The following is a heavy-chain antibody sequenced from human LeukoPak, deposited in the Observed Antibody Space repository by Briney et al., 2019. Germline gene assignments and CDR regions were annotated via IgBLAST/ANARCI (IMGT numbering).Heavy chain of an antibody. V-gene: IGHV1-18*01. Sequence: ASVKVSCKASGYTFTSYGISWVRQAPGQGLEWMGWISAYNGNTNYAQKLQGRATMTTDTSTSTAYMELRSLRSDDTAVYYCARLIGYCSSTSCDTRIYFDYWGQGTLVTVSS. CDR1: GYTFTSYG. D-gene: IGHD2-2*01. J-gene: IGHJ4*02. CDR2: ISAYNGNT. CDR3: ARLIGYCSSTSCDTRIYFDY.